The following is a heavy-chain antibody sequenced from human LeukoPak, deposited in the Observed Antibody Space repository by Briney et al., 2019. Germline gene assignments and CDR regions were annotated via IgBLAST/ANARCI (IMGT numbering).Heavy chain of an antibody. CDR3: ARGATYAYYQDY. CDR2: IDTSSITK. J-gene: IGHJ4*02. V-gene: IGHV3-48*01. Sequence: VGSLRLSWAASGFTAATGFIFSSYSMHWVREAPGKGLEWVSYIDTSSITKNYADSVKGRFTISRDNAKNSLYLQMNSLRAEDTAVYYCARGATYAYYQDYWGQGTLVTVSS. CDR1: GFTAATGFIFSSYS. D-gene: IGHD1-26*01.